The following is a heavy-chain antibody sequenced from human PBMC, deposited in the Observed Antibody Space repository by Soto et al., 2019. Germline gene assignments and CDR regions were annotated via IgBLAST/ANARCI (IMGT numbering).Heavy chain of an antibody. CDR2: ISGSGGST. Sequence: PGGSLRLSCAASGFTFSSYAMSWVRQAPGKGLEWVSAISGSGGSTYYADSVKGRFTISRDNSKNTLYLQMNSLRAEDTAVYYCAKGLGLLLNSLSDIVVVSDDFDIWGQGTMVTVSS. J-gene: IGHJ3*02. CDR1: GFTFSSYA. D-gene: IGHD2-2*01. CDR3: AKGLGLLLNSLSDIVVVSDDFDI. V-gene: IGHV3-23*01.